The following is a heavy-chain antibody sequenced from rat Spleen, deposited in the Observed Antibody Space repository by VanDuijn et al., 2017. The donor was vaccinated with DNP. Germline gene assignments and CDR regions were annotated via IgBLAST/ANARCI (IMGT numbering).Heavy chain of an antibody. V-gene: IGHV5S13*01. Sequence: EVQLVESGGGLVQPGGSLKLSCAASGFPFSDYDMAWVRQAPMKGLEWVAALSSTGVVTYYRNSVRGRFTVSRDNRKNILYLQMDSLRSEDTATYYCTKRWYGSFDYWGQGTSVTVSS. CDR1: GFPFSDYD. J-gene: IGHJ4*01. CDR3: TKRWYGSFDY. D-gene: IGHD1-8*01. CDR2: LSSTGVVT.